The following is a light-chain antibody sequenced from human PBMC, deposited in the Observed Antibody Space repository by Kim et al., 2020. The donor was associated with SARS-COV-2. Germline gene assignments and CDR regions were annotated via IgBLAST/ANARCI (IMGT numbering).Light chain of an antibody. CDR3: QLYGSSLRYT. CDR2: GAS. J-gene: IGKJ2*01. CDR1: QGVSSTY. V-gene: IGKV3-20*01. Sequence: SPGERATLSCRASQGVSSTYLAWYQQKPGQAPRLLIYGASARATGIPDRFSGSGSGTDFTLTISRLEPEDFAVYYCQLYGSSLRYTFGQGTKLEI.